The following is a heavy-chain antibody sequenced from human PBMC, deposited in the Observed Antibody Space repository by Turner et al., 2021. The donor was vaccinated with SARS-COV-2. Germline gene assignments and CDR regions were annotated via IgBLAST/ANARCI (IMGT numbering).Heavy chain of an antibody. CDR1: GFTFSTYW. CDR2: IDTDGSTT. CDR3: ARARWHYYDSSGYYPDAFDI. V-gene: IGHV3-74*01. Sequence: EVQLVESGGGLVQPGGSLRLSCAVSGFTFSTYWMHWVRQAPGKGLVWVSRIDTDGSTTNYADSVKGRFTISRDNAKNSLYLQMNSLRAEDTAVYYCARARWHYYDSSGYYPDAFDIWGQGTMVTVSS. D-gene: IGHD3-22*01. J-gene: IGHJ3*02.